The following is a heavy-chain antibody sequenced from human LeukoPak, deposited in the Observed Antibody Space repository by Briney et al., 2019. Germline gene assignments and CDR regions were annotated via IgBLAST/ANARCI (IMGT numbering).Heavy chain of an antibody. V-gene: IGHV1-18*01. CDR1: GYTLTELS. D-gene: IGHD6-13*01. CDR3: VRDHGLSPAGTVSPFDF. Sequence: ASVKVSCKVSGYTLTELSMHWVRQAPGQGLEWLGWISAYNGNTNYAQKLQDRVIMTTDSSTSTAYMELRGLRSDDTAVYYCVRDHGLSPAGTVSPFDFWGQGILVTVSS. J-gene: IGHJ4*02. CDR2: ISAYNGNT.